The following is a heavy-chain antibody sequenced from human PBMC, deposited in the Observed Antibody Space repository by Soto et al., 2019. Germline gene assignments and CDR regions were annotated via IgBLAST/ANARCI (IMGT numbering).Heavy chain of an antibody. D-gene: IGHD6-13*01. CDR2: IYYSGST. Sequence: QVQLQESGPGLVKPSQTLSLTCTVSGGSISSGGYYWSWIRQHPRKGLEWLGYIYYSGSTYYNPSLKSRVTISVDTSKNQFSLKRSSVTAADTAVYYCARDRSIAAAGNWFDPWGQGTLVTVSA. CDR1: GGSISSGGYY. V-gene: IGHV4-31*03. J-gene: IGHJ5*02. CDR3: ARDRSIAAAGNWFDP.